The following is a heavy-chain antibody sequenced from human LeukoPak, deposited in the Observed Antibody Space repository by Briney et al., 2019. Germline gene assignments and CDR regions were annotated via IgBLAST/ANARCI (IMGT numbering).Heavy chain of an antibody. CDR2: IHYSGST. V-gene: IGHV4-59*08. CDR1: GDSISSYY. D-gene: IGHD1-26*01. J-gene: IGHJ4*02. Sequence: SETLSLTCTVSGDSISSYYWSWIRQPPGKGLEWIGYIHYSGSTNYNPSLKSRVTISVDTSKNQFSLKLSSVTAADTAVYYCARHKYSGSYYAGYYFDYWGQGTLVTVSS. CDR3: ARHKYSGSYYAGYYFDY.